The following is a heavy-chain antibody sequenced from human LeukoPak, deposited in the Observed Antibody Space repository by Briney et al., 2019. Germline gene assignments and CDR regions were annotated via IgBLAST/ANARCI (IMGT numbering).Heavy chain of an antibody. CDR3: ARMIVVVPAAMSGWFDP. V-gene: IGHV1-69*05. CDR1: GYTFTSYD. D-gene: IGHD2-2*01. Sequence: GASVKVSCKASGYTFTSYDISWVRQAPGQGLEWMGGIIPIFGTANYAQKFQGRVTITTDESTSTAYMELSSLRSEDTAVYYCARMIVVVPAAMSGWFDPWGQGTLVTVSS. CDR2: IIPIFGTA. J-gene: IGHJ5*02.